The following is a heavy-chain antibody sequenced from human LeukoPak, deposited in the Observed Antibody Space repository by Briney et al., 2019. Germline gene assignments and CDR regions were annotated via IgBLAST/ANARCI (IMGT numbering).Heavy chain of an antibody. V-gene: IGHV3-23*01. J-gene: IGHJ4*02. CDR2: ISGSGGST. CDR3: AKDTPYCGGDCYLFGFDY. CDR1: GFTFSSYA. D-gene: IGHD2-21*02. Sequence: AGGSLRLSCAASGFTFSSYAMSWVRQAPGKGLEWVSAISGSGGSTYYADSVKGRFTISRDNSKNTLYLQMDSLRAEDTAVYYCAKDTPYCGGDCYLFGFDYWGQGTLVTVSS.